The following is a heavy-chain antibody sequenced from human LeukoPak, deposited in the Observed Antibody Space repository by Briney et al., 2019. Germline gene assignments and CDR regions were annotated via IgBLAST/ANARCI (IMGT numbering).Heavy chain of an antibody. D-gene: IGHD2-8*01. Sequence: PSETLSLTCAVYGGSFSGYYWGWIRQPPGKGLEWIGSIYYSGSTYYNPSLKSRVTISVDTSKNQFSLKLSSVTAADTAVYYCARAGYCTNGVCYTRYYYYYMDVWGKGTTVTVSS. V-gene: IGHV4-34*01. CDR2: IYYSGST. CDR3: ARAGYCTNGVCYTRYYYYYMDV. CDR1: GGSFSGYY. J-gene: IGHJ6*03.